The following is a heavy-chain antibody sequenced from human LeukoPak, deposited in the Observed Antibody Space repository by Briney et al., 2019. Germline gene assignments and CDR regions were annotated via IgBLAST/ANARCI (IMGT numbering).Heavy chain of an antibody. CDR3: ARGYSDNDSGWFDP. CDR2: ISSSSSYI. CDR1: GFTFSSYS. D-gene: IGHD5-12*01. V-gene: IGHV3-21*01. J-gene: IGHJ5*02. Sequence: GGSLRLSCAASGFTFSSYSMNWVRQAPGRGLEWVSSISSSSSYIYYADSVKGRFTISRNNAKNTLYLQMNSLTAEDTAVYYCARGYSDNDSGWFDPWGQGTLVTVAS.